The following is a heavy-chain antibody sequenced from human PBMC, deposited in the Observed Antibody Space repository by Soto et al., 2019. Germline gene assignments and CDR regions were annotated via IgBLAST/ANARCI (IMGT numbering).Heavy chain of an antibody. D-gene: IGHD3-10*01. J-gene: IGHJ4*02. CDR1: VYPLPTYG. CDR2: IVGDSGNT. CDR3: ATVSGYGSGSRRFDF. V-gene: IGHV1-18*01. Sequence: QVQVMQSGAQLTQPGASVQVSCETSVYPLPTYGLTWVRQAPGQGLEWMGWIVGDSGNTVYAQKFQVRVTMYRDTSTSTGYMALRRLTSDDSALYYCATVSGYGSGSRRFDFWGQGTLVSVSS.